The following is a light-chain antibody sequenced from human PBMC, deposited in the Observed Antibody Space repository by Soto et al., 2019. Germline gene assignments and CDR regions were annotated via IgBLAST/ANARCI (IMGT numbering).Light chain of an antibody. CDR3: QQYNNWPPWT. CDR1: QSVSSN. J-gene: IGKJ1*01. CDR2: GAS. Sequence: EIVMTQSPATLSVSPGERATLSCRASQSVSSNLAWYQQKPGQAPRLLIYGASTRPTGIPDRFSGSGSGTEFTLSISSLQSEDFAVDYCQQYNNWPPWTFGQGTKVEIK. V-gene: IGKV3-15*01.